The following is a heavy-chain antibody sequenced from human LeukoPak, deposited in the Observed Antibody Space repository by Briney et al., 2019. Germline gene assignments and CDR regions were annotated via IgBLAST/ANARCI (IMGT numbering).Heavy chain of an antibody. CDR2: INHSGST. V-gene: IGHV4-34*01. Sequence: SESLSLTCAVYGVSFSGYYWSWIRQPPGKGLEWIGEINHSGSTKYNPSLESRVSISADTYTNQFPLTLSSVPAADAAVYFCAKENDPWGQGTLVTVSS. CDR1: GVSFSGYY. CDR3: AKENDP. J-gene: IGHJ5*02.